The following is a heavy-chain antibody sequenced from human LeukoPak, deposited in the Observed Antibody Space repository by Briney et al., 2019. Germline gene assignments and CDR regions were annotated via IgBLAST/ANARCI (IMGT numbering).Heavy chain of an antibody. CDR3: ARGAGVPTAIHLDY. J-gene: IGHJ4*02. D-gene: IGHD2-2*02. Sequence: PSETLSLTCTVSGGSISSYYWSWIRQPPGKGLEWIGYIYYSGSTNYNPSLKSRVTISVDTSKNQFSLKLSSVTAADTAVYYCARGAGVPTAIHLDYRGQGTLVTVSS. V-gene: IGHV4-59*01. CDR1: GGSISSYY. CDR2: IYYSGST.